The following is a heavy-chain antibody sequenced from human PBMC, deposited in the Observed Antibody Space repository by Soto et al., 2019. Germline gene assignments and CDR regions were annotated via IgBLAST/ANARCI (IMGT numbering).Heavy chain of an antibody. Sequence: QVQLVQXGXEVKEPGSSVKVSCKASGGGNLRDYRTTWVRRAPGQGLEWMGGIIPKLGSANYAXXXXGRVXXXXXXXXXXXXXXXXXXXXXXXAVYXCARGGDXYXFGAVYWGQGTPXXVSS. CDR1: GGGNLRDYR. CDR3: ARGGDXYXFGAVY. V-gene: IGHV1-69*01. CDR2: IIPKLGSA. D-gene: IGHD4-4*01. J-gene: IGHJ4*02.